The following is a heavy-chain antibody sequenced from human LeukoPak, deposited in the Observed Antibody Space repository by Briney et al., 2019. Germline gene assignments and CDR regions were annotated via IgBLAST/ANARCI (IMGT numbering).Heavy chain of an antibody. D-gene: IGHD5-12*01. V-gene: IGHV1-69*13. J-gene: IGHJ6*03. CDR3: ARGVVATIGLYYYYMDV. Sequence: SVKVSCKASGGTFSSYAISWVRQAPGQGLEWMGGIIPIFGTANYAQKFQGRVTITADESTSTAYMELSSLRSEDTAVYYCARGVVATIGLYYYYMDVWGKGTTVTISS. CDR1: GGTFSSYA. CDR2: IIPIFGTA.